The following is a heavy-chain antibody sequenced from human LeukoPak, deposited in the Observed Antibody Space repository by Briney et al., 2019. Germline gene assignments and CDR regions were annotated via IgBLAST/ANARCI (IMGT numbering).Heavy chain of an antibody. Sequence: ASVTVSCKASGYTFTGYYMHWVRQAPGQGLEWMGWINPNSGGTNYAQKFQGRVTMTRDTSISTAYLQWSSLKASDTAMYYCARHGPSIAAVDYWGQGTLVTVSS. CDR3: ARHGPSIAAVDY. J-gene: IGHJ4*02. V-gene: IGHV1-2*02. CDR2: INPNSGGT. CDR1: GYTFTGYY. D-gene: IGHD6-13*01.